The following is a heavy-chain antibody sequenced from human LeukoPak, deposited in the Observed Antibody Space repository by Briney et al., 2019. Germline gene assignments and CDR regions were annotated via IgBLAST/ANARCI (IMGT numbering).Heavy chain of an antibody. CDR3: ARLIVGAYHFDY. D-gene: IGHD1-26*01. CDR2: IVPIFGTA. CDR1: GGTFSSYA. V-gene: IGHV1-69*05. Sequence: SVKVSCKASGGTFSSYAISWVRQAPGQGLEWMGGIVPIFGTANYAQKFQGRVTITTDESTSTAYMELSSLRSEDTAVYYCARLIVGAYHFDYWGQGTLVTVSS. J-gene: IGHJ4*02.